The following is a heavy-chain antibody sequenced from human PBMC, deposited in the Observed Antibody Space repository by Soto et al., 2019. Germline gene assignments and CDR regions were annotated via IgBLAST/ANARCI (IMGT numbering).Heavy chain of an antibody. J-gene: IGHJ4*02. Sequence: ASVKVSCKASGYTFSAYFINWVRQAPGQGLEWLGWINTRSGDTKYAQKFQGRVTLTRDTSVRTAYLELSSLRSDDTALYYCAITAMINRDSSTSFDYWGRGTQVTVSS. CDR1: GYTFSAYF. CDR2: INTRSGDT. V-gene: IGHV1-2*02. CDR3: AITAMINRDSSTSFDY. D-gene: IGHD5-18*01.